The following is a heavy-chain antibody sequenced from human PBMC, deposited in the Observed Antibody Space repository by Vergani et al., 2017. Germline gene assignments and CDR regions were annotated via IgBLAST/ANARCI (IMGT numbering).Heavy chain of an antibody. D-gene: IGHD3-3*01. CDR2: ISSSSSTI. CDR3: ARDHRTQDFWSGYPTSLYGMDV. Sequence: EVQLVESGGGLVQPGGSLRLSCAASGFTFSSYSMNWVRQAPGKGLEWVSYISSSSSTIYYADSVKGRFTISRDNAKNSLYLQMNSLRAEDTAVYYCARDHRTQDFWSGYPTSLYGMDVWGQGP. J-gene: IGHJ6*02. V-gene: IGHV3-48*04. CDR1: GFTFSSYS.